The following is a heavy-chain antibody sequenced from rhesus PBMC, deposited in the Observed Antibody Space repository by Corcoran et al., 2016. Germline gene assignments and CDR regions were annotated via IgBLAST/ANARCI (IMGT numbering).Heavy chain of an antibody. V-gene: IGHV4-173*01. Sequence: QVQLQESGPGLVKPSETLSLTCAVSGGSLKNNHWTCIRQPPGKGLEWIGYISATDGSTDHNPSRRSRITISTDTSKNQFSLKLNSLTAADTAVYYCARGLFYFDYWGQGVLVSVSS. CDR2: ISATDGST. CDR3: ARGLFYFDY. J-gene: IGHJ4*01. CDR1: GGSLKNNH.